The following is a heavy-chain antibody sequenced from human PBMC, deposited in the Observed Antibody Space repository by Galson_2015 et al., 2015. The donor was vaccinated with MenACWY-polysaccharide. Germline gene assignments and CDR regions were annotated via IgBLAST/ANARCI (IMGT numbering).Heavy chain of an antibody. J-gene: IGHJ4*02. CDR2: IIPVFETS. CDR1: GGSFSSFG. D-gene: IGHD3-10*01. V-gene: IGHV1-69*06. Sequence: SVKVSCKASGGSFSSFGVSWVRQAPGQGLEWMGGIIPVFETSTYAQKFQGRVTISADKSTTTTFMEVTSLTSEDTAVYYCARVPFRELTMGRGPLDYRGQGTLVIVSS. CDR3: ARVPFRELTMGRGPLDY.